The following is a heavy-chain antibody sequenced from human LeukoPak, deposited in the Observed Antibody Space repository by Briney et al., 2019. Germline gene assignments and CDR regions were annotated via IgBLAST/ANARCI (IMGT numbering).Heavy chain of an antibody. D-gene: IGHD2-15*01. Sequence: SQTLSLTCADSGGSISSGGYSWRWIRQPPGKGLEWIGYIYHSGSTYYNPSLKSRVTISVDRSKNQFSLKLSSVTAADTAVYYCARSTPRDAFDIWGQGTMVTVSS. J-gene: IGHJ3*02. CDR1: GGSISSGGYS. V-gene: IGHV4-30-2*01. CDR2: IYHSGST. CDR3: ARSTPRDAFDI.